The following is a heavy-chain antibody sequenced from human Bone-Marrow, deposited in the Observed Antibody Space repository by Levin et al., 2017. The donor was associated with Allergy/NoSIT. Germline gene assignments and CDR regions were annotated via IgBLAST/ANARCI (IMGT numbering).Heavy chain of an antibody. CDR3: AKDRGGGIAAAGTFDY. Sequence: GGSLRLSCAASGFTFDDYAMHWVRQAPGKGLEWVSGISWNSGSIGYADSVKGRFTISRDNAKNSLYLQMNSLRAEDTALYYCAKDRGGGIAAAGTFDYWGQGTLVTVSS. J-gene: IGHJ4*02. D-gene: IGHD6-13*01. V-gene: IGHV3-9*01. CDR2: ISWNSGSI. CDR1: GFTFDDYA.